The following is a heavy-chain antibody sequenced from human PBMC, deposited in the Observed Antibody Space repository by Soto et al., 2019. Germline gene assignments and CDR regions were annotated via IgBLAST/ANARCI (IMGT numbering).Heavy chain of an antibody. J-gene: IGHJ6*02. CDR2: IIPFFHAP. V-gene: IGHV1-69*01. D-gene: IGHD6-13*01. CDR3: ARSRAAAPPRVGMDV. Sequence: SVKVSCKASGGTFSRNAISWVRQAPVQGLEWMGVIIPFFHAPNYAQKFQGRVTITADESTSIVFMEMSSLRFEDTAVYYCARSRAAAPPRVGMDVWGQGTTVTVSS. CDR1: GGTFSRNA.